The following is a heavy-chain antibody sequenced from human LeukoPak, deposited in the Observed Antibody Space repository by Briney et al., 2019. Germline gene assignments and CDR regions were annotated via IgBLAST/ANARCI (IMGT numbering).Heavy chain of an antibody. Sequence: SETLSLTCTVSGGSISSGSYYWSWIRQPPGKGLEWIGYIYYSGSTNYNPSLKSRVTISVDTSKNQFSLKLSSVTAADTAVYYCAGWIQLWSYFDYWGQGTLVTVSS. D-gene: IGHD5-18*01. CDR1: GGSISSGSYY. CDR3: AGWIQLWSYFDY. J-gene: IGHJ4*02. V-gene: IGHV4-61*01. CDR2: IYYSGST.